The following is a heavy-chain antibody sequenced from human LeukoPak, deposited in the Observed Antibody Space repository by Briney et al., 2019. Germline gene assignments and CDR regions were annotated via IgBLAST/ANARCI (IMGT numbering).Heavy chain of an antibody. D-gene: IGHD2-2*01. J-gene: IGHJ6*03. Sequence: ASVKVSCKASGYTFTGYYMHWVRQAPGQGLEWMGWINPNSGGTNYAQKFQGRVTMTRDTSISTAYMELSRLRSEDTAVYYCARAPALERVVVLRHYYYYYMDVWGKGTTVTVSS. CDR3: ARAPALERVVVLRHYYYYYMDV. CDR1: GYTFTGYY. CDR2: INPNSGGT. V-gene: IGHV1-2*02.